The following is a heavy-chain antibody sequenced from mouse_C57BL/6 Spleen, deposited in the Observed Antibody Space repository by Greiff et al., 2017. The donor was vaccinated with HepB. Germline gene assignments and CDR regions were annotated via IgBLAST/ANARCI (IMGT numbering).Heavy chain of an antibody. J-gene: IGHJ3*01. D-gene: IGHD2-4*01. CDR1: GFTFSSYA. CDR3: ARDPIYYDYDDRFAY. CDR2: ISDGGSYT. Sequence: EVKLVESGGGLVKPGGSLKLSCAASGFTFSSYAMSWVRQTPEKRLEWVATISDGGSYTYYPDNVKGRFTISRDNDKNNLYLQMSHLKSEDTAMYYCARDPIYYDYDDRFAYWGQGTLVTVSA. V-gene: IGHV5-4*01.